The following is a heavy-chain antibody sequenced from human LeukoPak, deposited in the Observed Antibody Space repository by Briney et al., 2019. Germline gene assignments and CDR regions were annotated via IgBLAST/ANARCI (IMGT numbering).Heavy chain of an antibody. CDR3: VREYDSSGYYYFDY. J-gene: IGHJ4*02. CDR1: GFTVSSNY. D-gene: IGHD3-22*01. CDR2: IYSGGST. Sequence: GGSLRLSCAACGFTVSSNYLSWVRQAPGKGLEWVSVIYSGGSTYYADSVKGRFTISRDNSKNTLYLQMNSLRAEDTAVYYCVREYDSSGYYYFDYWGQGTLVTVSS. V-gene: IGHV3-66*01.